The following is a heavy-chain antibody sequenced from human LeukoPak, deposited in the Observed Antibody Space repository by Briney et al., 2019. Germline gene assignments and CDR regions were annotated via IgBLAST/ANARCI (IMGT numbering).Heavy chain of an antibody. D-gene: IGHD3-10*01. V-gene: IGHV3-23*01. CDR2: ISGSRGST. Sequence: GGSLRLSCEASGFTFSSYWMSWVRQAPGKGLEWVSAISGSRGSTYYADSVKGRFTISRDNSKNTLYLQMNSLRAEDTAVYYCAKETYYYGSGSILDYWGQGTLVTVSS. CDR3: AKETYYYGSGSILDY. J-gene: IGHJ4*02. CDR1: GFTFSSYW.